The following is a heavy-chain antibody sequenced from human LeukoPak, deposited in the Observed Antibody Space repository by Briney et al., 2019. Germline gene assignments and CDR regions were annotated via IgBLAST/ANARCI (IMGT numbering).Heavy chain of an antibody. D-gene: IGHD1-26*01. CDR3: ARWGSFDY. Sequence: GRSLRLSCAASGFTFSSYGTHWVRQAPGKGLECVAVIWYDGSNKYYADSVKGRFTISRDNSKNTLYLQMNRLRDEDTAVYYCARWGSFDYWGQGTLVTVSS. CDR2: IWYDGSNK. CDR1: GFTFSSYG. V-gene: IGHV3-33*01. J-gene: IGHJ4*02.